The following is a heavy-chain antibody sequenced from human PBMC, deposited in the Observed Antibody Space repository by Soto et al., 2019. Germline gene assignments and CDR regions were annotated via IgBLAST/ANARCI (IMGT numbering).Heavy chain of an antibody. CDR3: AKDLDDYGDYYYYGMDV. CDR1: GFTFSSYG. CDR2: ISYDGSNK. D-gene: IGHD4-17*01. J-gene: IGHJ6*02. Sequence: SLRLSCAASGFTFSSYGMHWVRQAPGKGLEWVAVISYDGSNKYYADSVKGRFTISRDNSKNTLYLQMNSLRAEDTAVYYCAKDLDDYGDYYYYGMDVWGQGTTVTVSS. V-gene: IGHV3-30*18.